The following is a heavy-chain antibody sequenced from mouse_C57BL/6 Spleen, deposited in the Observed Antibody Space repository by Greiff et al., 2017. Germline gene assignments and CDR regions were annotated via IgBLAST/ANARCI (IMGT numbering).Heavy chain of an antibody. Sequence: QVQLQQPGAELVRPGSSVKLSCKASGYTFTSYWMHWVKQRPIQGLEWIGNIDPSDSETPYNQKFKDKATLTVDKSSSTAYMQLSSLTSGDSAVYYCDREGGHYGGFFDYWGQGTTLTVSS. D-gene: IGHD1-1*01. V-gene: IGHV1-52*01. CDR1: GYTFTSYW. CDR3: DREGGHYGGFFDY. J-gene: IGHJ2*01. CDR2: IDPSDSET.